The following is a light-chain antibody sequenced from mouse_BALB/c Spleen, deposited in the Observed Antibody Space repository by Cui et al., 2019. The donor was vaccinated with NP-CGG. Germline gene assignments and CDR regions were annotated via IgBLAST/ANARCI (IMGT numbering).Light chain of an antibody. V-gene: IGLV1*01. CDR1: TGAVTTSNY. J-gene: IGLJ1*01. CDR2: GTN. Sequence: QPVVTQESALTTSPGEKVTLPCRSSTGAVTTSNYANWVQEKPDHLFTGLIGGTNNRAPGVPARFSGSLIGDKAALTITGAQTEDEAIYFCALWYSNHWVFGGGTKLTVL. CDR3: ALWYSNHWV.